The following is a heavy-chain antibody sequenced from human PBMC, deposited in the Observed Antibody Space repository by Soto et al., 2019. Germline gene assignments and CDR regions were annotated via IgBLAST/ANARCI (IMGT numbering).Heavy chain of an antibody. V-gene: IGHV3-33*01. D-gene: IGHD2-2*01. CDR2: IWYDGSNK. J-gene: IGHJ6*02. CDR3: ARDAPPIVVVPGHYYYYGMDV. Sequence: GGSLRLSCAASGFTFSSYGMHWVRQAPGKGLEWVAVIWYDGSNKYYADSVKGRFTISRDNSKNTLYLQMNSLRAEDTAVYYFARDAPPIVVVPGHYYYYGMDVWGQGTTVTVSS. CDR1: GFTFSSYG.